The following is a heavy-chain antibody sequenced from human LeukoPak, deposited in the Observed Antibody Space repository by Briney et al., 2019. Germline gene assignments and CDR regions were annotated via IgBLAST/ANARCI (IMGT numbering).Heavy chain of an antibody. D-gene: IGHD3-10*01. J-gene: IGHJ6*02. CDR3: ARTPYYYGSETYDMDV. Sequence: AGESLRLSCAASGFTFSSYAMAWVRQAPGKGLEWVSAIGGSGDSTYYADSVKGRFTISRDNAKNSLYLQMNSLRAEDTAVYYCARTPYYYGSETYDMDVWGQGTTVTVSS. CDR1: GFTFSSYA. V-gene: IGHV3-23*01. CDR2: IGGSGDST.